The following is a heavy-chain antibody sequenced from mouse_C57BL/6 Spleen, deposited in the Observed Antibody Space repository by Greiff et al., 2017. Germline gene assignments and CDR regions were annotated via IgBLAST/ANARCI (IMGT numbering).Heavy chain of an antibody. CDR1: GYTFTSYW. CDR2: IDPSDSYT. Sequence: QVQLQQSGAELVKPGASVKLSCKASGYTFTSYWMQWVKQRPGQGLEWIGEIDPSDSYTNYNQKFKGKATLTVDTSSSTASMQLSSLTSEDSAFYYCARKVIYYYGSSWYFDVWGTGTTVTVSS. CDR3: ARKVIYYYGSSWYFDV. J-gene: IGHJ1*03. V-gene: IGHV1-50*01. D-gene: IGHD1-1*01.